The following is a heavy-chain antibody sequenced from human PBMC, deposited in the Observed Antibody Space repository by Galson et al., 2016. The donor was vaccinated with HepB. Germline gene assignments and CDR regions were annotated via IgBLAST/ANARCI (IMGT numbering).Heavy chain of an antibody. Sequence: SETLSLTCTVSGGSISSYYWSWIRQPPGKGLEWIGYIYYSGRTNYNPSLKSRVTVSKDTSKNQFSLKLSSVTAADTAVDYCAGWALLLSYYGMDVWGQGTPVTVS. CDR3: AGWALLLSYYGMDV. V-gene: IGHV4-59*01. CDR2: IYYSGRT. J-gene: IGHJ6*02. D-gene: IGHD3-10*01. CDR1: GGSISSYY.